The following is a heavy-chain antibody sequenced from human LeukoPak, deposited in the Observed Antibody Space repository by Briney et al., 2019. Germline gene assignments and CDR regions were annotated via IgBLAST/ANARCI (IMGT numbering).Heavy chain of an antibody. J-gene: IGHJ3*02. Sequence: GGSLRLSCAASGVTVSSNYMSWVRQAPGKGLEWVSEIYSDGSTYYEASVKGRFSISRANSKNTLYLQMNSLRAEDTAVYYCAKERYCSGGSCYFPDAFDIWGQGTMVTVSS. CDR3: AKERYCSGGSCYFPDAFDI. CDR2: IYSDGST. V-gene: IGHV3-53*01. D-gene: IGHD2-15*01. CDR1: GVTVSSNY.